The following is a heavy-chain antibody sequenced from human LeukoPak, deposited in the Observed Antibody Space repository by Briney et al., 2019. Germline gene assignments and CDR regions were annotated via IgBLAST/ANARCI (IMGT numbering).Heavy chain of an antibody. CDR1: GXTLSNHW. V-gene: IGHV3-7*05. Sequence: PGGSLRLSCAASGXTLSNHWMSWVRQAPGKGLEWVANIKQDGSEKYYVDSVKGRFTISRDNAKNSLYLQMNSLRAEDTAVCYCARARGYYGSGFFDHWGQGTLVAVSS. J-gene: IGHJ4*02. CDR3: ARARGYYGSGFFDH. CDR2: IKQDGSEK. D-gene: IGHD3-10*01.